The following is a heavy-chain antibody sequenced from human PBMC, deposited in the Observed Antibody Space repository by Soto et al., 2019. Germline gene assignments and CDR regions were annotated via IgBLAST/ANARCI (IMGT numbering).Heavy chain of an antibody. J-gene: IGHJ3*02. CDR1: GGSISSSNW. Sequence: QVQLQESGPGLVKPSGTLSLTCAVSGGSISSSNWWSWVRQPPGKGLEWIGEIYHSGSTNYNPSLKMRVPISVDKSKNRFSLKLSSVTAADTAVYYCARARGSGSYYNDPDAFDIWGQGTMVTVSS. CDR2: IYHSGST. D-gene: IGHD3-10*01. CDR3: ARARGSGSYYNDPDAFDI. V-gene: IGHV4-4*02.